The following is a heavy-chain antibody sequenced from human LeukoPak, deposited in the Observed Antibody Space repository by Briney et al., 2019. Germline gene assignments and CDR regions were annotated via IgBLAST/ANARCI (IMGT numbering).Heavy chain of an antibody. CDR3: ASKVAAAGGDY. Sequence: PGGSLRLSCAASGFTFSSYSMNWVRQAPGKGLEWVSSISSSSSYTYYADSVKGRFTISRDNAKNSLYLQMNSLRAEDTAVYYCASKVAAAGGDYWGQGTLVTVSS. V-gene: IGHV3-21*01. CDR1: GFTFSSYS. D-gene: IGHD6-13*01. CDR2: ISSSSSYT. J-gene: IGHJ4*02.